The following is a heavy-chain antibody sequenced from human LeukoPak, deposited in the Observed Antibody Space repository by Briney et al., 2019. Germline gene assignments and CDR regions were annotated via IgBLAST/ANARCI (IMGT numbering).Heavy chain of an antibody. CDR2: INPSGGST. J-gene: IGHJ6*03. V-gene: IGHV1-46*01. D-gene: IGHD3-10*01. CDR3: ARGSGSYKDEDYYYYYYMDV. Sequence: ASVKVSCKASGYTFTGYYMHWVRQAPGQGLEWMGIINPSGGSTSYAQKFQGRVTMTRDTSTSTVYMELSSLRSEDTAVYYCARGSGSYKDEDYYYYYYMDVWGKGTTVTISS. CDR1: GYTFTGYY.